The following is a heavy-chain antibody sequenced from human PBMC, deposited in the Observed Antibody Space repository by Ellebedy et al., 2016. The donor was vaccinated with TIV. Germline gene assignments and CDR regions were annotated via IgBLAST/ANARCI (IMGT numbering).Heavy chain of an antibody. V-gene: IGHV3-23*01. Sequence: PGGSLRLSCAASGFTFRNYAMTWVRQAPGKRLEWVSVVSGSGEKTYYADSVKGRFTISRDNSKHTLDLKMNNVRAEDAALYFCAKNQGSGSPYYYAMDVWGQGTTVTVSS. J-gene: IGHJ6*02. CDR1: GFTFRNYA. CDR3: AKNQGSGSPYYYAMDV. D-gene: IGHD1-26*01. CDR2: VSGSGEKT.